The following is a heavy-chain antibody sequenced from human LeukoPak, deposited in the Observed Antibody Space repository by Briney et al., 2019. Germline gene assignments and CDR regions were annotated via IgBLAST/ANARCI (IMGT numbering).Heavy chain of an antibody. CDR2: FDPEDGET. J-gene: IGHJ4*02. D-gene: IGHD3-9*01. Sequence: GASVKVSCKVSGYTLTELSMHWVRQAPGKGLEWMGGFDPEDGETIYAQKLQGRVTMTTDTSTSTAYMELRSLRSDDTAVYYCARGVSGPFDWPVLRSYYFDYWGQGTLVTVSS. CDR1: GYTLTELS. V-gene: IGHV1-24*01. CDR3: ARGVSGPFDWPVLRSYYFDY.